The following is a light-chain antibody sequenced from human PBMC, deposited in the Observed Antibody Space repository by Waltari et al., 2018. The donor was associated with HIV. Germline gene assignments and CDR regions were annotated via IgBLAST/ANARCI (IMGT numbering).Light chain of an antibody. CDR3: QQFYDWPRT. CDR2: GAS. Sequence: DIVMTQSPATLSVSPGERATLSCRASQRVSSQLAWYQQKPGQAPRLLIYGASTRANGIPDRFSGSGSGTEFTLTISTLQSEDFGVYYCQQFYDWPRTFGQGTKVEIK. J-gene: IGKJ1*01. V-gene: IGKV3-15*01. CDR1: QRVSSQ.